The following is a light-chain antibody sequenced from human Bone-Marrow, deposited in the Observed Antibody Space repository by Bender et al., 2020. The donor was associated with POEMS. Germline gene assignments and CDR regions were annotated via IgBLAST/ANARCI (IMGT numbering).Light chain of an antibody. CDR1: KLGEEY. J-gene: IGLJ2*01. Sequence: SYELTQPPSVSVSPGQTATITCSGEKLGEEYACWYQQKPGQSPVVVIYQDTKRPSGIPERFSGSTSGNTASLTISGTQTMEEADYYCQSRSSNTDVFGGGTKLTVL. CDR2: QDT. V-gene: IGLV3-1*01. CDR3: QSRSSNTDV.